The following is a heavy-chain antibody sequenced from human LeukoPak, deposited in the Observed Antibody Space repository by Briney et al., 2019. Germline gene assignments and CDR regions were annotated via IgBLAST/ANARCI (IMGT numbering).Heavy chain of an antibody. V-gene: IGHV3-15*07. CDR1: GFTFSNAW. CDR2: IKSKTDGGTT. J-gene: IGHJ4*02. Sequence: PGGSLRLSCAAPGFTFSNAWMNWVRQAPGKGLEWVGRIKSKTDGGTTDYAAPVKGRFTISRDDSKNTLYPQMNSLKTEDTAVYYCTTDRIFRSSGYYRWFYWGQGTLVTVSS. CDR3: TTDRIFRSSGYYRWFY. D-gene: IGHD3-22*01.